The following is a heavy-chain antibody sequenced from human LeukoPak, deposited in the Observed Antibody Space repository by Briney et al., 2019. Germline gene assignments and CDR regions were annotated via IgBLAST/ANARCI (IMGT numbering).Heavy chain of an antibody. J-gene: IGHJ6*03. CDR1: GGTFSSYA. V-gene: IGHV1-69*05. CDR3: ARDSGPTRGYSGYDKLGHYYYMDV. Sequence: SVKVSXKASGGTFSSYAISWVRQAPGQGLEWMGRIIPIFGTANYAQKFQGRVTITTDESTSTAYMELSSLRSEDTAVYYCARDSGPTRGYSGYDKLGHYYYMDVWGKGTTVTVSS. D-gene: IGHD5-12*01. CDR2: IIPIFGTA.